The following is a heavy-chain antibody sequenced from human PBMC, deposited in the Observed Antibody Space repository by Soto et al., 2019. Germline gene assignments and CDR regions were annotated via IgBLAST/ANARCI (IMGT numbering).Heavy chain of an antibody. V-gene: IGHV3-72*01. J-gene: IGHJ4*02. CDR2: IRNKANSYTT. Sequence: EVQLVESGGGLVQPGGSLRLSCAASGFTFGDHYMDWVRQAPGKGLEWVGRIRNKANSYTTEYAASVKGRFTISRDDSKNSLYLQMNSLKTEDTAVYYCARAENYWGQGTLVTVSS. CDR1: GFTFGDHY. CDR3: ARAENY.